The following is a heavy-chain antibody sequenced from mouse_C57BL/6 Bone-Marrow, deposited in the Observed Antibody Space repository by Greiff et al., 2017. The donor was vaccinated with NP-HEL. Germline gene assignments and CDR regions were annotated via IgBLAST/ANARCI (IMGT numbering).Heavy chain of an antibody. D-gene: IGHD1-1*01. Sequence: EVQLQQSGPELVKPGASVKIPCKASGYTFTDYNMDWVKQSHGKSLEWIGDINPNNGGTIYNQKFKGQATLTVDKSSSTAYMELRSLTSEDTAGEYCALTTVVAWYFDVWGTGTTVTVSS. CDR3: ALTTVVAWYFDV. V-gene: IGHV1-18*01. CDR2: INPNNGGT. CDR1: GYTFTDYN. J-gene: IGHJ1*03.